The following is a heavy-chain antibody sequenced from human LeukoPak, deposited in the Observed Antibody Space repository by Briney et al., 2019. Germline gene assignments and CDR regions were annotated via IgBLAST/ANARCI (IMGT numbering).Heavy chain of an antibody. D-gene: IGHD3-10*01. CDR3: ARAPGEWFGELLAYYFDH. CDR2: INHSGST. CDR1: GGSFSDYY. V-gene: IGHV4-34*01. J-gene: IGHJ4*02. Sequence: SETLSLTCAVFGGSFSDYYWNWIRQPPGKGLEWIGEINHSGSTNSNPSLKSRVTISADTSKNQFSLKLSSVTAADTAVYYCARAPGEWFGELLAYYFDHWGQGTLVAVSS.